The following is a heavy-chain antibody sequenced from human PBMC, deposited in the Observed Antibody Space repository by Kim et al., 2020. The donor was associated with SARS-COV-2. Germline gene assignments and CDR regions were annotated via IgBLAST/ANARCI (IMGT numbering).Heavy chain of an antibody. Sequence: GGSLRLSCAASGFTFSDYTMHWVRQSPGKGLEWVSRIDGNGANIAYANAVRGLFTISSDNTKNSLYMQMNRLGSEDTALYYWAKGIRADAFDVWGHGTM. V-gene: IGHV3-9*01. CDR2: IDGNGANI. CDR1: GFTFSDYT. CDR3: AKGIRADAFDV. J-gene: IGHJ3*01.